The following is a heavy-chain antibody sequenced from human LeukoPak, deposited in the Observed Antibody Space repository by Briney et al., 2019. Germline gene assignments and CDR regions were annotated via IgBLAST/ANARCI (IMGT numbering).Heavy chain of an antibody. J-gene: IGHJ4*02. Sequence: GGSLRLSCAASGFTVSRNYMTWVRQAPGKGLEWVSAISASGGSTYYADSVRGRFTISRDSSKNTLYLQMNSLRAEDTAVYYCATRNTYFDYWGQGTLVTVSS. CDR3: ATRNTYFDY. V-gene: IGHV3-23*01. CDR1: GFTVSRNY. CDR2: ISASGGST.